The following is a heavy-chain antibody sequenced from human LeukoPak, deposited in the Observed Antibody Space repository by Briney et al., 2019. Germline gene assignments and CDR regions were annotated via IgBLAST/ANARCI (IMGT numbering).Heavy chain of an antibody. CDR3: AKEEMATNFDY. CDR2: ISYDGSNK. J-gene: IGHJ4*02. D-gene: IGHD5-24*01. CDR1: GFTFGSYG. Sequence: GGSLRLSCAASGFTFGSYGMHWVRQAPGKGLEWVAVISYDGSNKYYADSVKGRFTISRDNSKNTLYLQMNSLRAEDTAVYYCAKEEMATNFDYWGQGTLVTVSS. V-gene: IGHV3-30*18.